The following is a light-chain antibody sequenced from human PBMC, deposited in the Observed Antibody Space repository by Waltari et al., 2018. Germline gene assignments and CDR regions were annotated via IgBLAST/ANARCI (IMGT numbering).Light chain of an antibody. CDR1: QSVLHSFNNRDQ. CDR3: QQCSTTPLT. Sequence: DIVMTQSPDSLAVSLAERATINCKSTQSVLHSFNNRDQLAWYQQKPGQPPKLLISWASTGESGVPNRSRGGGSGTYFTLTVGILQVDEVAVYYCQQCSTTPLTFGGGTNVEIK. J-gene: IGKJ4*01. V-gene: IGKV4-1*01. CDR2: WAS.